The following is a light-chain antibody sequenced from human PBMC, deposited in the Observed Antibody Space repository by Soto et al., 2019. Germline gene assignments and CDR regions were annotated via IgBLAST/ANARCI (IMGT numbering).Light chain of an antibody. CDR2: KAS. J-gene: IGKJ3*01. CDR1: QSISSW. CDR3: QQYNNYAFT. Sequence: DIRMTQSPSTLSASVGDRVNITCRASQSISSWLAWYQQKAGEAPKLLMYKASTLDSGVPSRFSGSGSGTEFTLTISSLQPEDFATYYCQQYNNYAFTFGPGTKVDFK. V-gene: IGKV1-5*03.